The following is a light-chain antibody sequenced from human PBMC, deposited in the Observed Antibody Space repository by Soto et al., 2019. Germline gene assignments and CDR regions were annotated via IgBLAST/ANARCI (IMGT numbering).Light chain of an antibody. V-gene: IGKV3-15*01. CDR2: GAS. Sequence: EIVMTESPATLSVSPGERATLSCRASQSVSSNLAWYQQKPGQAPRLLIYGASTRATGIPARFSGSGSGTEFTLNISSLQSEDFAVYYCQQCNNWPPWTFGQGTKVEIK. J-gene: IGKJ1*01. CDR1: QSVSSN. CDR3: QQCNNWPPWT.